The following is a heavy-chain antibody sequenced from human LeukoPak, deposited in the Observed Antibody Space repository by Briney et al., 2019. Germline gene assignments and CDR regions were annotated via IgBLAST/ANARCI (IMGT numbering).Heavy chain of an antibody. CDR2: ISNDGNNQ. Sequence: GGSLRLSCEASGFTFTTYSMTWVRQAPGKGLEWVAGISNDGNNQYYADSVKGRFTISRDNSKNTLFLQMSRLTTEDTAVYYCAKDWLFGNHQFDHWGQGTLVTVSS. J-gene: IGHJ4*02. V-gene: IGHV3-30*18. CDR3: AKDWLFGNHQFDH. D-gene: IGHD1-14*01. CDR1: GFTFTTYS.